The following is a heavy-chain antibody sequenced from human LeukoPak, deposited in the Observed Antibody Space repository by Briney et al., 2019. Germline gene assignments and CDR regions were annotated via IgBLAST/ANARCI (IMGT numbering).Heavy chain of an antibody. CDR3: AKADRGWGVITKD. Sequence: GGSLRLSCAASGFTFRNYAMSWVRQAPGKGLEWVSILSASGGGTYFADSVKGRFTISRDSSENTLFLQMNSLRTEDTAVYYCAKADRGWGVITKDWGQGTLVTVSS. D-gene: IGHD3-10*01. CDR1: GFTFRNYA. CDR2: LSASGGGT. J-gene: IGHJ4*02. V-gene: IGHV3-23*01.